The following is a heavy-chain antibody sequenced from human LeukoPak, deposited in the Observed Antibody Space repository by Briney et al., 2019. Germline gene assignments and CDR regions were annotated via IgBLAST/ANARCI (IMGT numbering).Heavy chain of an antibody. Sequence: GASVKVSCKASGYTFTAYFIHWVRQAPGQGLEWMGWINPNSGGTNYAQKFQGRVTMTRDTSISTAYMELSRLRSDDTAVYYCARAPCSSTSCYEGGSYYYYYMDVWGKGTTVTISS. J-gene: IGHJ6*03. D-gene: IGHD2-2*01. CDR2: INPNSGGT. CDR1: GYTFTAYF. V-gene: IGHV1-2*02. CDR3: ARAPCSSTSCYEGGSYYYYYMDV.